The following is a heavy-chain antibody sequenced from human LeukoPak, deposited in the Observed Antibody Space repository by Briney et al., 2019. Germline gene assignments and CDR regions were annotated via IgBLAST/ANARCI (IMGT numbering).Heavy chain of an antibody. Sequence: GGSLRLSCAASGFTFSSYSMNWVRQAPGKGLEWVSYISSSSSTIYYADSVKGRFIISRDNAKNSLYLQMNSLRAEDTAVYYCARGYSSGWYDDAFDIWGQGTMVTVSS. V-gene: IGHV3-48*01. J-gene: IGHJ3*02. CDR3: ARGYSSGWYDDAFDI. CDR2: ISSSSSTI. CDR1: GFTFSSYS. D-gene: IGHD6-19*01.